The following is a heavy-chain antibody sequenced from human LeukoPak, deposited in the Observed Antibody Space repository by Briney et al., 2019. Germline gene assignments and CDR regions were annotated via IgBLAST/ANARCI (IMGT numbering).Heavy chain of an antibody. CDR2: IYPGDSDT. J-gene: IGHJ4*02. Sequence: GESLTISCEGSAYTFSRFWIGWVRQMPGNGLEWMGFIYPGDSDTRYSPYFQDQVTISADNSISTAYLQWSSLKASDTAVYCGARQDRDGYNFDYWGQGTLVTVSS. V-gene: IGHV5-51*01. CDR3: ARQDRDGYNFDY. D-gene: IGHD5-24*01. CDR1: AYTFSRFW.